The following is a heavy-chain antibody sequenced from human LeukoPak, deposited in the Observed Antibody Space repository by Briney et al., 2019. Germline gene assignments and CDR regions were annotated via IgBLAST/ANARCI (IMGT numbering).Heavy chain of an antibody. CDR2: FDPEDGET. J-gene: IGHJ6*03. V-gene: IGHV1-24*01. CDR1: GYTLTELS. D-gene: IGHD3-10*02. CDR3: ATTLFGEPLGYMDV. Sequence: GASVKVSCKVSGYTLTELSMHWVRQAPGEGLEWMGGFDPEDGETIYAQKFQGRVTMTEDTSTDTAYMELSSLRSEDTAVYYCATTLFGEPLGYMDVWGKGTTVTVSS.